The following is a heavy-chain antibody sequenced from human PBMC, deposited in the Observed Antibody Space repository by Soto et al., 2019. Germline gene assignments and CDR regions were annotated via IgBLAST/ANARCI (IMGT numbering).Heavy chain of an antibody. CDR1: GGSISSGDYY. CDR2: IYYSGST. V-gene: IGHV4-30-4*01. J-gene: IGHJ6*02. D-gene: IGHD3-3*01. CDR3: ARNQNDFWSGYPQYGMDV. Sequence: SETLSLTCTVSGGSISSGDYYWSWIRQPPGKGLEWIGYIYYSGSTYYNPSLKSRVTISVDTSKNQFSLKLSSVTAADTAVYYCARNQNDFWSGYPQYGMDVWGQGTTVTVSS.